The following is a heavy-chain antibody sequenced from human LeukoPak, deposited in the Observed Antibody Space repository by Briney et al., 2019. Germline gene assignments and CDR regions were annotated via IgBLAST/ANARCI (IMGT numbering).Heavy chain of an antibody. CDR2: IASDGSST. CDR3: ARGRPHGNDY. Sequence: GGSLRLSCAASGFTVSSNYMSWVRQAPGRGLVWVSRIASDGSSTTYADSVKGRFSISRDNAKNTLYLQMNSLRVEDTAVYYCARGRPHGNDYWGQGTLVTVSS. CDR1: GFTVSSNY. J-gene: IGHJ4*02. V-gene: IGHV3-74*01. D-gene: IGHD2-15*01.